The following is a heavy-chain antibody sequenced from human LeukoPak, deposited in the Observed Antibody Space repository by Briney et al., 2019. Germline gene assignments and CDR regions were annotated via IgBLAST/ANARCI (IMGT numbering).Heavy chain of an antibody. CDR3: AKVQRGDFDY. J-gene: IGHJ4*02. Sequence: GGSLRLSCAASGFTFSSYWMNWARQAPGKGLEWVSAISGSGGSTYYADSVKGRFTISRDNSKNTLYLQMNSLRAEDTAVYYCAKVQRGDFDYWGQGTLVTVSS. V-gene: IGHV3-23*01. CDR1: GFTFSSYW. CDR2: ISGSGGST. D-gene: IGHD6-25*01.